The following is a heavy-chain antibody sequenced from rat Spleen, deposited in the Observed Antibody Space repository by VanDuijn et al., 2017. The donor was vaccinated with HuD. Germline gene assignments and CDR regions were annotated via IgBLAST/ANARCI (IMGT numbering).Heavy chain of an antibody. CDR1: GFTFSDYY. CDR2: ISPSGGAT. Sequence: EVQMVESSGGLVQPGRSLKLSCAASGFTFSDYYMAWVRQAPTKGLEWVASISPSGGATYYRDSVKGRFTVSRDNAKSTLYLQMDSLRSEDTATYYCARQDTSGYSNWFAYWGQGTLVTVSS. CDR3: ARQDTSGYSNWFAY. D-gene: IGHD4-3*01. V-gene: IGHV5-25*01. J-gene: IGHJ3*01.